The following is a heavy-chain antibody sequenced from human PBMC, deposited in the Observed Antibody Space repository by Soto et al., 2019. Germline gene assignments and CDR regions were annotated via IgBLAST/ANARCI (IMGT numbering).Heavy chain of an antibody. CDR3: ARVGLKYLRWFVP. V-gene: IGHV1-3*01. J-gene: IGHJ5*02. Sequence: ASVKVSCKASGYTFRSYGIQWVRQAPGQSLEWMGWINADNGDTKYSQNFQDRVTITRDTSANTVYMELSSLTTEDTAVYYCARVGLKYLRWFVPWGQGSLVTVSS. D-gene: IGHD3-10*01. CDR1: GYTFRSYG. CDR2: INADNGDT.